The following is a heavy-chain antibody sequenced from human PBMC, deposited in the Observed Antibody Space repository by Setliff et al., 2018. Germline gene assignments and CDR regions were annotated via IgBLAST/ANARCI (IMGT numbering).Heavy chain of an antibody. CDR3: ARINFYVSSGYYYAPEL. J-gene: IGHJ4*02. CDR2: ISSYNDNT. V-gene: IGHV1-18*04. Sequence: ASVKVSCKASGYMFQRYGITWMRQAPGQGFEWMGWISSYNDNTKSAQKFQGRVTVTTDTSTTTAYMELRSLRADDTAVYYCARINFYVSSGYYYAPELWGQGTTVTVS. D-gene: IGHD3-22*01. CDR1: GYMFQRYG.